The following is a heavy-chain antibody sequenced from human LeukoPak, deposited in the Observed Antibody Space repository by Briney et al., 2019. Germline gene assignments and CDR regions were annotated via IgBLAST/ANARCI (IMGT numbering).Heavy chain of an antibody. Sequence: GRSLRLSCAASGFTFSSYAMHWARQAPGKGLEWVAVISYDGSNKYYADSVKGRFIISRDNSKNTLYLQMNSLRAEDTAVYYCASSPPMHYGDYDNYWGQGTLVTVSS. CDR1: GFTFSSYA. D-gene: IGHD4-17*01. CDR3: ASSPPMHYGDYDNY. J-gene: IGHJ4*02. CDR2: ISYDGSNK. V-gene: IGHV3-30-3*01.